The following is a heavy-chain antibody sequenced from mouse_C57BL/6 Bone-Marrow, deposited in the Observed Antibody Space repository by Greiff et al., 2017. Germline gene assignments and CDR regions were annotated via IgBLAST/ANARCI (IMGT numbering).Heavy chain of an antibody. J-gene: IGHJ3*01. CDR3: ARDYVSSYEFAY. D-gene: IGHD1-1*01. CDR2: IDPSDSAT. Sequence: QVHVKQPGAELVRPGSSVKLSCQASGYTFTSYWMHWVKQRPIKGLEWIGNIDPSDSATHYNQKFKDKATLTVDKSSSTAYMQLSSLTSGDSAVYYCARDYVSSYEFAYWCQGTLVTVSA. V-gene: IGHV1-52*01. CDR1: GYTFTSYW.